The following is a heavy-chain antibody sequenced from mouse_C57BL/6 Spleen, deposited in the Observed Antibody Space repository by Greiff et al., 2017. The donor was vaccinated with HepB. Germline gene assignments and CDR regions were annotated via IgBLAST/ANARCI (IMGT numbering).Heavy chain of an antibody. Sequence: VQGVESGAELARPGASVKLSCKASGYTFTSYGISWVKQRTGQGLEWIGEIYPRSGNTYYNEKFKGKATLTADKSSSTAYMELRSLTSEDSAVYFCARSSHDGYYGDYWGQGTTLTVSS. J-gene: IGHJ2*01. CDR2: IYPRSGNT. D-gene: IGHD2-3*01. CDR3: ARSSHDGYYGDY. V-gene: IGHV1-81*01. CDR1: GYTFTSYG.